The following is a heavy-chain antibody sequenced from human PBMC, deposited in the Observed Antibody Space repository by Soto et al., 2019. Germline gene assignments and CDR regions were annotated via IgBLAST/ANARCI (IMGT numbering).Heavy chain of an antibody. CDR3: ARHWYCSSTSCYPLGDWFDP. D-gene: IGHD2-2*01. CDR1: GSGFTRYW. Sequence: GETLNFPGKSCGSGFTRYWMTWVRQLPGKDLERMGRMDPSDSHTNYSPSFQRHVTISADKSISTAYLQWSSLKASGTAMYYCARHWYCSSTSCYPLGDWFDPWGQGTLVTVSS. CDR2: MDPSDSHT. J-gene: IGHJ5*02. V-gene: IGHV5-10-1*01.